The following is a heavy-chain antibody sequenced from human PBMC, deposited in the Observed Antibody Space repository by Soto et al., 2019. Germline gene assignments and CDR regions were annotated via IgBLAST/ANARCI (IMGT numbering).Heavy chain of an antibody. V-gene: IGHV4-38-2*01. J-gene: IGHJ4*02. CDR2: IYFTGTT. D-gene: IGHD3-10*01. CDR3: ARVRRIGMSGSPGDS. CDR1: GYAISSGFY. Sequence: SETLSLTCDVSGYAISSGFYWAWIRQPPGKRLEWIGNIYFTGTTSYNPSLKTRVTMSVDTSKDQFSLRLSSVTAADTAVFYCARVRRIGMSGSPGDSWGQGTQVTVSS.